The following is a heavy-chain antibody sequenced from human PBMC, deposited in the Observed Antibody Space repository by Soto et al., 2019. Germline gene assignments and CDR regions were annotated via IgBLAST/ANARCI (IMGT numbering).Heavy chain of an antibody. Sequence: ASETLSLTCSFSGFSISSYYWSWIRQPPGKGLEWVGYIYYTGSTNSNLSLKSRVTISVDPSKNQFSLKLSSVTAADTAVYYCARLNGYCVSTSCHGYYGMDVWGQGTTVTVSS. D-gene: IGHD2-2*03. CDR2: IYYTGST. V-gene: IGHV4-59*08. CDR3: ARLNGYCVSTSCHGYYGMDV. J-gene: IGHJ6*02. CDR1: GFSISSYY.